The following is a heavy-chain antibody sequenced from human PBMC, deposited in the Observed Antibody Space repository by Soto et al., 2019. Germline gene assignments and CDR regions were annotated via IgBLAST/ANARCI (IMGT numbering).Heavy chain of an antibody. CDR2: ISSSSSYI. CDR1: GFTFSSYS. CDR3: ARVNDSSGQCFDY. Sequence: PGGSLRLSCAASGFTFSSYSMNWVRQAPGKGLEWVSSISSSSSYIYYADSMQGRFTISRDNAKNSLYLQMNSLRAEDTAVYYCARVNDSSGQCFDYWGQGPLVTVYS. D-gene: IGHD3-22*01. V-gene: IGHV3-21*01. J-gene: IGHJ4*02.